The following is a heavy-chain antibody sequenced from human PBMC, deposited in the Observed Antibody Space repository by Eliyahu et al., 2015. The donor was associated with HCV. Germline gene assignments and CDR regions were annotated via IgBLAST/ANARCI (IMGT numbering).Heavy chain of an antibody. Sequence: QVQLVESGGGVVQPGRSLRLSCAASGFTFXXHGXHWVRQAPGKGLEWVAVISNDGSNKHYADSVKGRFTVSRDNFKNTVFLQMNSLRAEDTAVYYCAKDRFYYDSSGYFYYFDNWGQGTLVTVSS. J-gene: IGHJ4*02. CDR1: GFTFXXHG. D-gene: IGHD3-22*01. CDR3: AKDRFYYDSSGYFYYFDN. CDR2: ISNDGSNK. V-gene: IGHV3-30*18.